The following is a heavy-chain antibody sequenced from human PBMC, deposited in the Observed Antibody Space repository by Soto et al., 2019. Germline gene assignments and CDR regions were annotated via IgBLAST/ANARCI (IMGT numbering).Heavy chain of an antibody. Sequence: QITLKESGPTLVKPTQTLTLTCTFSGFSLSTSEVGVGWIRQPPGKALEWLALIYWDDDKRYSPSLKSRLTIAKVTFIKQVALTMANMDPVDTATYYCVHSPYYGLGRLYFPDYWGQGTLVTVSS. CDR3: VHSPYYGLGRLYFPDY. D-gene: IGHD3-10*01. V-gene: IGHV2-5*02. J-gene: IGHJ4*02. CDR1: GFSLSTSEVG. CDR2: IYWDDDK.